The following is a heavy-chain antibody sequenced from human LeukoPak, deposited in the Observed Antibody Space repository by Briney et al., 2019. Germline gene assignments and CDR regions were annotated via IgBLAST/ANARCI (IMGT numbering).Heavy chain of an antibody. J-gene: IGHJ4*02. CDR1: GGSISSGDYY. CDR3: AKDSGDYGVRCFDY. D-gene: IGHD4-17*01. CDR2: IYYSGST. Sequence: PSETLSLTCTVSGGSISSGDYYWSWIRQPPGKGLEWIGYIYYSGSTYYNPSLKSRVTISVDTSKNQFSLKLSSVTAAGTAVYYCAKDSGDYGVRCFDYWGQGTLVTVSS. V-gene: IGHV4-30-4*01.